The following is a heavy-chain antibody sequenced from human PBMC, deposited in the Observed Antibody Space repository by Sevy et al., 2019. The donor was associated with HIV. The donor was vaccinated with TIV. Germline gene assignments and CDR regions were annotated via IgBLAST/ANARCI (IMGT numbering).Heavy chain of an antibody. V-gene: IGHV3-7*01. CDR3: AKGNSGSFDY. D-gene: IGHD3-22*01. J-gene: IGHJ4*02. Sequence: GGSLRLSCAASGFSFSTYWMHWVRQAPGKGLEWVANIKQDESGKYYVASVKGRFTISRDNAKNSVYLEMNSLRPEDTAIYYCAKGNSGSFDYWGQGTLVTVSS. CDR2: IKQDESGK. CDR1: GFSFSTYW.